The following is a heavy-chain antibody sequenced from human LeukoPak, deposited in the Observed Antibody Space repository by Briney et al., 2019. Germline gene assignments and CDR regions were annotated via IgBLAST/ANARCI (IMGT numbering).Heavy chain of an antibody. CDR2: MNPKSGLT. CDR3: ARAGGRSWFDP. Sequence: SVKLSRKASGYTFSDSYIHWVRHAPGQGLEWMGSMNPKSGLTKYVQKFHGRVSMTRDTSISTDYMELASLTSDDTAVYYCARAGGRSWFDPWGQGPLVTVAS. CDR1: GYTFSDSY. V-gene: IGHV1-2*02. J-gene: IGHJ5*02. D-gene: IGHD1-26*01.